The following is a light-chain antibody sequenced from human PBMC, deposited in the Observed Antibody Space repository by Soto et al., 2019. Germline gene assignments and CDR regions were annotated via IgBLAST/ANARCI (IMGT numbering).Light chain of an antibody. V-gene: IGKV3-11*01. Sequence: EIVLTQSPATLSLSPGERATLSCRASQSVGSFLAWYQQKPGQSPRLLIYDASNRATGIPARFSGSGSVTDFTLTISSLEPEDVALYYCQQYDKWPYTFGQGTKLETK. CDR2: DAS. J-gene: IGKJ2*01. CDR1: QSVGSF. CDR3: QQYDKWPYT.